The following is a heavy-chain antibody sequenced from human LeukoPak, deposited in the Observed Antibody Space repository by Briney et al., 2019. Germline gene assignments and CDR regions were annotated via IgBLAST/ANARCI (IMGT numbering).Heavy chain of an antibody. CDR2: IRDSGAST. J-gene: IGHJ3*02. Sequence: AGSLRLSCAASGFTFLTYAMSWVRQAPGKGLQWVSVIRDSGASTYYADSVKGRFTISRDNSKNTLYLQMNSLRAEDTAVYYCAKAGRSGWYPGWPFDIWGQGTMVTVSS. CDR3: AKAGRSGWYPGWPFDI. D-gene: IGHD6-19*01. CDR1: GFTFLTYA. V-gene: IGHV3-23*01.